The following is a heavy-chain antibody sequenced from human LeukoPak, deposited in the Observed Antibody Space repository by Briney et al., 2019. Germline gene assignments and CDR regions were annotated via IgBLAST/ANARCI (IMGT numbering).Heavy chain of an antibody. D-gene: IGHD3-22*01. V-gene: IGHV3-30*02. CDR2: IRYDGSNK. J-gene: IGHJ4*02. CDR3: AKVNHYYDSSGLDY. CDR1: GFTFSSYG. Sequence: PGGSLRLSCAASGFTFSSYGMHWVRQAPGKGLEWVAFIRYDGSNKYYADSVKGRFTISRDNSKNTLYLQMNSLRAEDTAVYYCAKVNHYYDSSGLDYWGQGTLVTVSS.